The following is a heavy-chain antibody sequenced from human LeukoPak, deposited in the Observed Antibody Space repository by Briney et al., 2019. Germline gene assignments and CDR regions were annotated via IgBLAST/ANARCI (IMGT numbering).Heavy chain of an antibody. V-gene: IGHV4-34*01. D-gene: IGHD2-2*01. J-gene: IGHJ5*02. CDR1: GGSFSGYY. CDR2: INHSGST. Sequence: SETLSLTCAVYGGSFSGYYWSWIRQPPGKGLEWIGEINHSGSTNYNPSLKSRVTISVDTSKNQFSLKLSSVTAADTAVYYCARAGYCSSTSCRNWFDPWGQGTLVIVSS. CDR3: ARAGYCSSTSCRNWFDP.